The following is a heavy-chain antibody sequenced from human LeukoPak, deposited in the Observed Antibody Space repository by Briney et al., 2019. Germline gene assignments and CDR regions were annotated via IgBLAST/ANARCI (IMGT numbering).Heavy chain of an antibody. J-gene: IGHJ2*01. CDR3: ARDPREYDFRYCSSTSCYSWYFDL. V-gene: IGHV4-4*07. CDR1: GGSISSYY. Sequence: SKNLSLTCTVPGGSISSYYWSWIRQPAGKGLEWIGRIYTSGSTNYNPSLKSRVTMSVDTSKNQFSLKLSSVTAADTAVYYCARDPREYDFRYCSSTSCYSWYFDLWGRGTLSLSPQ. CDR2: IYTSGST. D-gene: IGHD2-2*02.